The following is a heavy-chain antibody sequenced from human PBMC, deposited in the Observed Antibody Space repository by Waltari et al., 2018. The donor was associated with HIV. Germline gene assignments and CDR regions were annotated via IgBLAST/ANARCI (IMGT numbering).Heavy chain of an antibody. CDR1: GYTFTGYY. CDR3: ASRVVVPAATSYGMDV. CDR2: INPNRGGT. Sequence: QVQLVQSGAEVKKPGASVKVSCKASGYTFTGYYMHWVRQAPGQGLEWMGWINPNRGGTNYAQKCQGRVTMTRDTSISTAYMELSRLRSDDTAVYYCASRVVVPAATSYGMDVWGQGTTVTVSS. V-gene: IGHV1-2*02. J-gene: IGHJ6*02. D-gene: IGHD2-2*01.